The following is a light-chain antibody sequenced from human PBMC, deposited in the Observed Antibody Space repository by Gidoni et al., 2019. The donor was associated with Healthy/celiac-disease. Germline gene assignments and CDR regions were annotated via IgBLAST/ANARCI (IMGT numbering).Light chain of an antibody. J-gene: IGKJ3*01. CDR1: QSDSSY. Sequence: EIVLTQSPATLSLSPGERATLSCRVSQSDSSYLAWYQQKPGQAPRLLSYDASSRATGIPARFSGSGSGTDFTLTISSLEPEDFAVYYCQQRGNWPITFGPXTKVDIK. CDR2: DAS. CDR3: QQRGNWPIT. V-gene: IGKV3-11*01.